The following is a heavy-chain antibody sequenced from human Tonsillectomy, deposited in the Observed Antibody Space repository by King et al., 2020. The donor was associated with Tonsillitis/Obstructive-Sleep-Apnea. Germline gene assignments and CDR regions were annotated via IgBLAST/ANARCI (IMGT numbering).Heavy chain of an antibody. CDR2: IYPGDSDT. Sequence: QLVQSGAEVKKPGESLKISCKGSGYSFTSYWIGWVRQMPGKGLEWMGIIYPGDSDTRYSPSFQGQVTISADKSISTAYLQWSSLKASDTAMYYCATTTYSYDSSGSINWFDPWGQGTLVTVSS. CDR1: GYSFTSYW. CDR3: ATTTYSYDSSGSINWFDP. J-gene: IGHJ5*02. V-gene: IGHV5-51*03. D-gene: IGHD3-22*01.